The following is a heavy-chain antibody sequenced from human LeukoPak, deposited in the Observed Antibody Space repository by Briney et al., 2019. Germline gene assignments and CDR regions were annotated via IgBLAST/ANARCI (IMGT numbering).Heavy chain of an antibody. D-gene: IGHD5-18*01. CDR3: ARDSGYSYGFNWFDP. Sequence: SVRVSCKASGGTFSSYAISWVRQAPGQGLEWMGRIIPIFGTANYAQKFQGRVTITTDESTSTAYMELSSLRSEDTAVYYCARDSGYSYGFNWFDPWGQGTLVTVSS. V-gene: IGHV1-69*05. CDR2: IIPIFGTA. J-gene: IGHJ5*02. CDR1: GGTFSSYA.